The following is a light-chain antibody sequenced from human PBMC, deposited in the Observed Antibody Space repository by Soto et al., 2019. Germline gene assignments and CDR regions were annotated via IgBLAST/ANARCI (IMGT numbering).Light chain of an antibody. CDR2: EVN. CDR1: SSDVGGYNY. J-gene: IGLJ1*01. Sequence: QSVLTQPPSASGSPGQSVAISCTGTSSDVGGYNYVSWYQQHPGKAPKLMIYEVNKRPSGVPDRFSGSKSGTSASLAISGLQSEDEADYYCAAWDDSLNGYVFGTGTKV. CDR3: AAWDDSLNGYV. V-gene: IGLV2-8*01.